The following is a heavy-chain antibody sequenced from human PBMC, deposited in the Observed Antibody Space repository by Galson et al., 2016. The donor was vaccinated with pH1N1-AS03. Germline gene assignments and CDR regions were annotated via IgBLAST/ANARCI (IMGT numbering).Heavy chain of an antibody. CDR1: RFIFQGHG. D-gene: IGHD2-15*01. Sequence: SLRLSCAASRFIFQGHGMSWVRQAPGKGLEWVAGIDSNGDSTDYADSVKGRFTVSRDNAKNSLYLQMNSLRDEDAAFYYCASSWPWSHDYWGQGTLVTVSS. CDR2: IDSNGDST. J-gene: IGHJ4*02. V-gene: IGHV3-20*04. CDR3: ASSWPWSHDY.